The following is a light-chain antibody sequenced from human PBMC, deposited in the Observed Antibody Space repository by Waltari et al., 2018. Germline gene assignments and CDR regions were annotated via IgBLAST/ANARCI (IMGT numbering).Light chain of an antibody. CDR2: WAS. V-gene: IGKV4-1*01. CDR3: QQYYSTPPT. CDR1: QSILYSSYNQNY. Sequence: DIVLTQSPDSRAVSLGERDTITCKSSQSILYSSYNQNYLTWYQQKPGLPPKLLIYWASARESGVPDRFSGSGSGTDFTLTISSLQAEDVAVYYCQQYYSTPPTFGLGTKIEIK. J-gene: IGKJ1*01.